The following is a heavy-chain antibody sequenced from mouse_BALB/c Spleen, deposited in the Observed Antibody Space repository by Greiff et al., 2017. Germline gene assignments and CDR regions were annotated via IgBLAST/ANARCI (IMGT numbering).Heavy chain of an antibody. D-gene: IGHD1-1*01. J-gene: IGHJ1*01. V-gene: IGHV6-6*02. CDR1: GFTFSNYW. CDR2: IRLKSNNYAT. Sequence: EVQLQESGGGLVQPGGSMKLSCVASGFTFSNYWMNWVRQSPAKGLEWVAEIRLKSNNYATHYAESVKGRFTISRDDSKSSVYLQMNNLRAEDTGIYYCTTHYGSSYWYFDVWGAGTTVTVSS. CDR3: TTHYGSSYWYFDV.